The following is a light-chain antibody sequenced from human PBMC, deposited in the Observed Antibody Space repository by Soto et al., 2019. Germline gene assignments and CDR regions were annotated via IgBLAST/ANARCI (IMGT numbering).Light chain of an antibody. CDR1: YSNIGAGYE. J-gene: IGLJ2*01. Sequence: QSVLTQPPSVSGAPGQRVTISCTGSYSNIGAGYEVHWYQQIPGTAPKLLISGHNNRPSGVPDRFFGSKSGTSASLTIIGLQAEDEADYYCYSAADNNQVFGGGTKLTVL. V-gene: IGLV1-40*01. CDR3: YSAADNNQV. CDR2: GHN.